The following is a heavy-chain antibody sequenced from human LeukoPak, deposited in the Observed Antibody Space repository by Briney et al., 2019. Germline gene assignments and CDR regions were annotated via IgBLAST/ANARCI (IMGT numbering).Heavy chain of an antibody. CDR3: AKDRGAVAGTRLGFDY. V-gene: IGHV3-23*01. D-gene: IGHD6-19*01. CDR2: ISGGDGTT. J-gene: IGHJ4*02. Sequence: GGSLRLSCAASGFPFSSYAMSWVRQAPGKGLEWVSAISGGDGTTYYADSVKGRFTISRDDSKNTLYLQMNSLRAEDTAVYYCAKDRGAVAGTRLGFDYWGQGTLVTVSS. CDR1: GFPFSSYA.